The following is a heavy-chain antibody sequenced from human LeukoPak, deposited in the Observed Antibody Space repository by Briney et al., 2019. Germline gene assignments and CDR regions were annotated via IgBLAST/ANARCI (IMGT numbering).Heavy chain of an antibody. V-gene: IGHV3-33*01. J-gene: IGHJ4*02. CDR3: ARDLYSSGWLFDY. CDR1: GFTFSSYG. D-gene: IGHD6-19*01. Sequence: GGSLRLSCAASGFTFSSYGMHWVRQAPGKGLEWVVVIWYDGSNKYYADSVKGRFTISRDNSKNTLYLQMNSLRAEDTAVYYCARDLYSSGWLFDYWGQGTLVTVSS. CDR2: IWYDGSNK.